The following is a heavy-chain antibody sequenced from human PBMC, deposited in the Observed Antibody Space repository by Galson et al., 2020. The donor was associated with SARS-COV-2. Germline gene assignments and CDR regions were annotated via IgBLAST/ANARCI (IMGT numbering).Heavy chain of an antibody. CDR3: ARDRLTGTLENWFDP. Sequence: KIGESLKISCAASGFTFSSYSLNWVRQAPGKGLDWVSSISSSSSYIYYADSVKGRFTISRDNAKNSLYLQMNSLRAEDTAVYYCARDRLTGTLENWFDPWGQGTLVTVSS. CDR1: GFTFSSYS. V-gene: IGHV3-21*01. D-gene: IGHD1-20*01. J-gene: IGHJ5*02. CDR2: ISSSSSYI.